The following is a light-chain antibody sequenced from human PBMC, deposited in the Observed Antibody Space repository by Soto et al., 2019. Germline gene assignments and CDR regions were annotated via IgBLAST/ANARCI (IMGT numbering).Light chain of an antibody. CDR2: DAS. V-gene: IGKV3-11*01. CDR1: QRIGGY. J-gene: IGKJ5*01. CDR3: QLYGNSPP. Sequence: EIFLTQSPSTLALSPGERATLSCRASQRIGGYLGWYQQKPGQAPRLLIYDASNRATGIPVRLSGSGSGTEFTLTINRLEPEDFAVYYCQLYGNSPPFGQGTRLEIK.